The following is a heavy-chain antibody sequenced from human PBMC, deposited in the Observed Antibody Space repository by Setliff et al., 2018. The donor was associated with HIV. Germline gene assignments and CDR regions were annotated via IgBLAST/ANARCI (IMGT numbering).Heavy chain of an antibody. Sequence: SVKVSCKASGDFSHYATNWVRQAPGQGLEWMGAITPLFGTTNYAQHFQGRLTITADESTNTAYMELSSLRSEDTAIYYCARGGDSYSYNWFDPWGQGTLVTVSS. CDR2: ITPLFGTT. D-gene: IGHD4-4*01. CDR3: ARGGDSYSYNWFDP. V-gene: IGHV1-69*13. CDR1: GDFSHYA. J-gene: IGHJ5*02.